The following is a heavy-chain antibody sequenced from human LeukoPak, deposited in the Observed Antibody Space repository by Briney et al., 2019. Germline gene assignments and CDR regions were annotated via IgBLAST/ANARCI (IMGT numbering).Heavy chain of an antibody. J-gene: IGHJ4*02. CDR3: AKDLLAATSSFDY. V-gene: IGHV3-23*01. CDR1: EFSFSSYA. CDR2: ISDSGGST. D-gene: IGHD2-15*01. Sequence: PGGSLRLSCAASEFSFSSYAMSWVRQAPGKGLEWVSVISDSGGSTYYADSVKGRFTISRDNSKNTLYLQMNSLRAEDTAVYYCAKDLLAATSSFDYWGQGTLVTVSS.